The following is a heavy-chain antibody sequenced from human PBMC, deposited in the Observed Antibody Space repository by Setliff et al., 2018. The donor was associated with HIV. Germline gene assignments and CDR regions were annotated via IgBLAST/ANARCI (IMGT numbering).Heavy chain of an antibody. CDR2: IIPMFSIP. J-gene: IGHJ5*02. Sequence: SVKVSCKASGGPFSSYSITWVRQAPGQGLEWMGRIIPMFSIPNYSQRFQGRVTITADRSTNTVYMELSSLRSDDTAVYYCARVGRSVTGPWGQGTPVTVSS. V-gene: IGHV1-69*04. CDR1: GGPFSSYS. D-gene: IGHD6-19*01. CDR3: ARVGRSVTGP.